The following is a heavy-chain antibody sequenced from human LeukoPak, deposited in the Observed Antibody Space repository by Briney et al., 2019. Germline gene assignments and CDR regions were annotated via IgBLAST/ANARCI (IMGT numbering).Heavy chain of an antibody. J-gene: IGHJ4*02. Sequence: GGSLRLSCAASGFTFSSYSMNWVRQAPGKGLEWVSSISSSSSCIYYADSVKGRFTISRDNAKNSLYLQMNSLRAEDTAVYYCARDSDDILTGLYYFDYWGQGTLVTVSS. D-gene: IGHD3-9*01. CDR2: ISSSSSCI. V-gene: IGHV3-21*01. CDR1: GFTFSSYS. CDR3: ARDSDDILTGLYYFDY.